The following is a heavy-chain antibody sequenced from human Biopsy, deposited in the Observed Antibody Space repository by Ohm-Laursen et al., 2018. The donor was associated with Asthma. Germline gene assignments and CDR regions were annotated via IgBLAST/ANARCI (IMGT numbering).Heavy chain of an antibody. V-gene: IGHV4-30-2*01. D-gene: IGHD5-24*01. CDR3: ARVKDGYNFDY. CDR2: VYHSGGT. J-gene: IGHJ4*02. Sequence: SQTLSLTCAGSGFSISSVGYSCRWLRQRPGRGLVWTGDVYHSGGTDYNPSLNTRVTVTIDRSKNQFSLKLSSETAADTAVYYCARVKDGYNFDYWGQGTLVTVSS. CDR1: GFSISSVGYS.